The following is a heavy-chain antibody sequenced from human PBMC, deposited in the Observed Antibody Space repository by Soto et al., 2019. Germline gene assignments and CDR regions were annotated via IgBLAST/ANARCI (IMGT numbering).Heavy chain of an antibody. CDR2: ISAYNGNT. CDR3: ARVRVGATRENYFDY. CDR1: GYTFTSYG. D-gene: IGHD1-26*01. Sequence: ASVKVSCKASGYTFTSYGISWVRQAPGQGLEWMGWISAYNGNTNYAQKLQGRVTMTTDTSTSTAYMELRSLRSDDTAVYYCARVRVGATRENYFDYWGQGTLVTVSS. V-gene: IGHV1-18*01. J-gene: IGHJ4*02.